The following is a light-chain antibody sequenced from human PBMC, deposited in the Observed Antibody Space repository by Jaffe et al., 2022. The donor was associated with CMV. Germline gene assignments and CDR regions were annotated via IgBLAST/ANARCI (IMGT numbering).Light chain of an antibody. CDR2: GAS. CDR1: QRVSSSY. J-gene: IGKJ2*01. V-gene: IGKV3-20*01. CDR3: HQYGTSPPYT. Sequence: EIVLTQSPGTLSLSPGERATLSCRASQRVSSSYLAWYQQKPGQAPRLLIYGASSRATGIPDRFSGSGSGTDFILTISRLEPEDFAVYYCHQYGTSPPYTFGQGTKLEIK.